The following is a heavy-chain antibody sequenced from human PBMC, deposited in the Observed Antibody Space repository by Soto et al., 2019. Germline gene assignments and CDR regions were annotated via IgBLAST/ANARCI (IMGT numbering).Heavy chain of an antibody. CDR3: ARGGNLGYCSSTSCPAYYYYYGMDV. Sequence: GASVKVSCEACGYTFTGYYMHWVRQAPGQGLEWMGWINPNSGGTNYAQKFQGWVTMTRDTSISTAYTELSRLRSDDTAVYYCARGGNLGYCSSTSCPAYYYYYGMDVWGQGTTVTVS. V-gene: IGHV1-2*04. J-gene: IGHJ6*02. CDR2: INPNSGGT. D-gene: IGHD2-2*01. CDR1: GYTFTGYY.